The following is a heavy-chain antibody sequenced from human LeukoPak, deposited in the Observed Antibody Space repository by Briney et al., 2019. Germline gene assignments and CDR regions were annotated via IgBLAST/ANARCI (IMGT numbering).Heavy chain of an antibody. J-gene: IGHJ4*02. CDR2: INPNSGGT. CDR3: ARDSRVLRFLEWLFEY. CDR1: GYTFTGYY. Sequence: ASVKVSCKASGYTFTGYYMHWVRQAPGQGLEWMGWINPNSGGTNYAQKFQGRVTMTRDTSISTAYMELSRLRSDDTAVYYCARDSRVLRFLEWLFEYWGQGTLVTVSS. D-gene: IGHD3-3*01. V-gene: IGHV1-2*02.